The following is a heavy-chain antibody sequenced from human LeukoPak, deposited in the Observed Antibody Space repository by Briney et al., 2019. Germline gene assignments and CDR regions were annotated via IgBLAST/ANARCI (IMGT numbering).Heavy chain of an antibody. J-gene: IGHJ4*02. V-gene: IGHV4-31*03. CDR1: GDSMTRGGYY. CDR2: IYHSGTT. D-gene: IGHD4-11*01. Sequence: SETLSLTCTVSGDSMTRGGYYWSWVRQHPGKGLEWIGFIYHSGTTFYNPSLEGRAAISVDTSQNQFSLKLTSVTAADTAVYYCARAAHYRNFFDYWGQGTLVTVSA. CDR3: ARAAHYRNFFDY.